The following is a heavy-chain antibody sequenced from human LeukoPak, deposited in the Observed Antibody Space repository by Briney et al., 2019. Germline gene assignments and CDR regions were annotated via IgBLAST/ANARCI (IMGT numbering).Heavy chain of an antibody. D-gene: IGHD3-22*01. CDR2: IYYSGST. V-gene: IGHV4-59*08. CDR3: ARHYYDSSGHNPFFDY. CDR1: GFTFSSYW. Sequence: KPGGSLRLSCAASGFTFSSYWMSWVRQPPGKGLEWIGSIYYSGSTYYNPSLKSRVTISVDTSKNQFSLKLSSVTAADTAVYYCARHYYDSSGHNPFFDYWGQGTLVTVSS. J-gene: IGHJ4*02.